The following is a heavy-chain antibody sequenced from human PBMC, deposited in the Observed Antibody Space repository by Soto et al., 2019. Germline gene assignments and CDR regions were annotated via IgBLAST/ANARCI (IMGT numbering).Heavy chain of an antibody. CDR1: GGYFSGYY. V-gene: IGHV4-34*01. D-gene: IGHD6-13*01. J-gene: IGHJ5*02. CDR2: INHSGST. CDR3: ARGIAAAGYGNWFDP. Sequence: SETLSLTCAVYGGYFSGYYWSWIRQPPGKGLEWIGEINHSGSTNYNPSLKSRVTISVDTSKNQFSLKLSSVTAAETAVYYCARGIAAAGYGNWFDPWGQGTLVTVSS.